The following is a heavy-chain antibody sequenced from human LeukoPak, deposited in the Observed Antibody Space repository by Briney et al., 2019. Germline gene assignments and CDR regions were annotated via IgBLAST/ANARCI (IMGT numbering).Heavy chain of an antibody. CDR3: ARRDYFDY. Sequence: PSETLSLTCTVSGGSISSYYWSWIRQPPGKGLEWIGFIHYSGSTNYNPSLKSRVTISVDTSKNQFSLKLSSATAADTAVYYCARRDYFDYWGQGTLVTVSS. CDR2: IHYSGST. J-gene: IGHJ4*02. V-gene: IGHV4-59*01. CDR1: GGSISSYY.